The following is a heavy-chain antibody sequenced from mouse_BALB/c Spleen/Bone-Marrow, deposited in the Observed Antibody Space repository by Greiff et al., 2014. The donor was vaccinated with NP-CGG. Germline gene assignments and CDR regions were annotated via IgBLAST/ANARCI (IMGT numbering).Heavy chain of an antibody. J-gene: IGHJ3*01. CDR3: ARFFYDYDGPWFAY. CDR1: GYTFTSYT. CDR2: INPSSGYT. V-gene: IGHV1-4*01. Sequence: LVESGAKLARPGASVKMSCKASGYTFTSYTMHWVKQRPGQGLEWIGYINPSSGYTNYNQKFKDKAILTADKSSSTAYMQLSSLTSEDSAVYYCARFFYDYDGPWFAYWGQGTLVTVSA. D-gene: IGHD2-4*01.